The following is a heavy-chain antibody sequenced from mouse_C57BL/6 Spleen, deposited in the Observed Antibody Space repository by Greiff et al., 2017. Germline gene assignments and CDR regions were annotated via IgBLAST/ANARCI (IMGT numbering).Heavy chain of an antibody. CDR2: IDPETGGT. CDR1: GYTFTDYE. V-gene: IGHV1-15*01. Sequence: QVHVKQSGAELVRPGASVTLSCKASGYTFTDYEMHWVKQTPVHGLEWIGAIDPETGGTAYNQKFKGKAILTADKSSSTAYMERRSLTSEDSAVYYCTRDGYYAMDYWGQGTSVTVSS. D-gene: IGHD2-3*01. CDR3: TRDGYYAMDY. J-gene: IGHJ4*01.